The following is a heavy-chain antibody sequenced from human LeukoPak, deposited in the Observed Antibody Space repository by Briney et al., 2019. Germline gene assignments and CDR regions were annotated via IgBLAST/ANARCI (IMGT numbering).Heavy chain of an antibody. CDR3: VKGTTDYYYYDY. Sequence: PGGSLRLSCAASGFTFSTYPMHWVRQAPGRGLEYVSSISSDGDSTYYADSVKGRFTISRDNSKNTLYPQTSSLRAEDTAVYYCVKGTTDYYYYDYWGRGTLVTVSS. J-gene: IGHJ4*02. V-gene: IGHV3-64D*06. D-gene: IGHD3-9*01. CDR1: GFTFSTYP. CDR2: ISSDGDST.